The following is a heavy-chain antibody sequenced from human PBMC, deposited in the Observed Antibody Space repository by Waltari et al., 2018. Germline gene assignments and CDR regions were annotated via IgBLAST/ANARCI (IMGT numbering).Heavy chain of an antibody. V-gene: IGHV4-39*01. Sequence: QLQLQESGPGLVKPSETLSLTCTVSGGSISSSSYYWGWIRQPPGKGLEWIGSIYYSGCTYYNPSLKSRVTISVDTSKNQFSLKLSSVTAADTAVYYCARHVTVTRYFDYWGQGTLVTVSS. CDR2: IYYSGCT. CDR3: ARHVTVTRYFDY. CDR1: GGSISSSSYY. J-gene: IGHJ4*02. D-gene: IGHD4-17*01.